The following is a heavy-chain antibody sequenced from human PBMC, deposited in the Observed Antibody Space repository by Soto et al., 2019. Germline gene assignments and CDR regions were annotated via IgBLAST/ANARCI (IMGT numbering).Heavy chain of an antibody. V-gene: IGHV4-34*01. CDR3: ARTGFGDHNYFDC. Sequence: ETLSLTCADYGRSFSGYYWSWIRQPPGKGLEWIGEINHSESTNYNPSLKSRVTISVDTSKNQLSLKLSSVTAADTAVYYCARTGFGDHNYFDCWGPGTLVTVSS. D-gene: IGHD3-10*01. J-gene: IGHJ4*02. CDR1: GRSFSGYY. CDR2: INHSEST.